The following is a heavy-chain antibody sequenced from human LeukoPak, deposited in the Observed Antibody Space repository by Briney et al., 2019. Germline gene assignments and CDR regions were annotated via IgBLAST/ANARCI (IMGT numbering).Heavy chain of an antibody. D-gene: IGHD3-22*01. Sequence: GGSLRLSCAASGFTFSSYAMHWVRQAPGKGLEWVAVISYDGSNKYYADSVKGRFTISRDNSKNTLYLQMNSPRAEDTAVYYCASADSSGYLVDYWGQGTLVTVSS. J-gene: IGHJ4*02. CDR1: GFTFSSYA. CDR3: ASADSSGYLVDY. CDR2: ISYDGSNK. V-gene: IGHV3-30*04.